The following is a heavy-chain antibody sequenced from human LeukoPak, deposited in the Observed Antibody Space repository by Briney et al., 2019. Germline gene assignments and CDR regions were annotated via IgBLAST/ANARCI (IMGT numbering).Heavy chain of an antibody. CDR3: ARVPDPYQPYVIVPVD. V-gene: IGHV3-11*01. J-gene: IGHJ4*02. CDR2: ISSSGSTI. CDR1: GFTFSDYY. D-gene: IGHD2-2*01. Sequence: SGGSLRLSCAASGFTFSDYYMSWIRQAPGKGLEWVSYISSSGSTIYYADSVKGRFTISRDNAKNSLYLQMNSLRAEDTAVYYCARVPDPYQPYVIVPVDWGQGTLVTVSS.